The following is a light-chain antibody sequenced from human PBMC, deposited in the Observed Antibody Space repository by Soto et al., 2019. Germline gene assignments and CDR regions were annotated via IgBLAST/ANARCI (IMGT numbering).Light chain of an antibody. CDR3: QQYYSTPLT. CDR1: QYIGST. J-gene: IGKJ1*01. Sequence: IVLTQSPATLSVSPWDRATLSCRASQYIGSTIAWYQQRSGQAPRLLIFDASIRLPTVPARFSGSGSGTDFTLTISSLQAEDVAVYYCQQYYSTPLTFGQGTKVDIK. CDR2: DAS. V-gene: IGKV3-15*01.